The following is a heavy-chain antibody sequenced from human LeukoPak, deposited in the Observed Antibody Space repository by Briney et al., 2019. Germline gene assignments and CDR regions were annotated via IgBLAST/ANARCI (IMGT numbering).Heavy chain of an antibody. CDR2: ICSSSSTI. J-gene: IGHJ4*02. D-gene: IGHD2-2*01. V-gene: IGHV3-48*01. CDR1: GFTFSSYS. Sequence: PGGSLRLSCAASGFTFSSYSMNWVRQAPGKGLEGVSYICSSSSTIYYADSVKVRFTISRDNAKNSLYLQMNSLRAEDTAVYYCARRLVPAARALDYWGQGTLVTVSS. CDR3: ARRLVPAARALDY.